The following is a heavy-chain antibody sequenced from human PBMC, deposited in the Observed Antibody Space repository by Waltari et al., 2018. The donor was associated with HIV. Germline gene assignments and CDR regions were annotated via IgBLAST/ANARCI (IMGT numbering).Heavy chain of an antibody. Sequence: RQAPGQGLEWMGGIIPIFGTANYAQKFQGRVTITADESTSTAYMELSSLRSEDTAVYYCARGGPEYPGGYYYYGMDVWGQGTTVTVSS. CDR2: IIPIFGTA. V-gene: IGHV1-69*01. CDR3: ARGGPEYPGGYYYYGMDV. J-gene: IGHJ6*02. D-gene: IGHD1-26*01.